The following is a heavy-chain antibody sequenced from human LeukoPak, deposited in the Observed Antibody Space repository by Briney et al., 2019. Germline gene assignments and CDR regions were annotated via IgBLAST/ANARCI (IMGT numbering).Heavy chain of an antibody. Sequence: HPGGSLRLSCAASGFPFSLFGMHWVRQAPGKGLEWVAVIWYDGSDKYYADSVKGRLTISRDNSKNTLYLQMNSLRVEDTAIYYCARDQGSNWSHGNNWFGPLGQGILVTVSS. CDR2: IWYDGSDK. CDR3: ARDQGSNWSHGNNWFGP. D-gene: IGHD6-6*01. J-gene: IGHJ5*02. CDR1: GFPFSLFG. V-gene: IGHV3-33*01.